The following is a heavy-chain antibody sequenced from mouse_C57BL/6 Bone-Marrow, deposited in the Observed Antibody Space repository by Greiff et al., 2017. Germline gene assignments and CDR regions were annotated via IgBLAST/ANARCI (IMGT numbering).Heavy chain of an antibody. Sequence: EVMLVESGGGLVQPGGSLKLSCAASGFTFSDYYMYWVRQTPEKRLEWVAYISNGGGSTYYPDTVKGRFTISRDNAKNTLYLQMSRLKSEDTAMYYCARDNWDRWYFDVWGTGTTVTVSS. CDR2: ISNGGGST. J-gene: IGHJ1*03. CDR3: ARDNWDRWYFDV. CDR1: GFTFSDYY. V-gene: IGHV5-12*01. D-gene: IGHD4-1*02.